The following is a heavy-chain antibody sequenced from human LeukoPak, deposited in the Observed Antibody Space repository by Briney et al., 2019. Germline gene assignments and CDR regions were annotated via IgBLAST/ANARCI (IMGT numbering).Heavy chain of an antibody. Sequence: SVTVSFMSSGGTFSNYAISWVRQAPGQRREWMGGSIPIFGTSNNAQKFQDRVTITADESTSTAYMELSSLRSEGTAVYYCARDPGYYDIVTGIGWFDPWGQGTLVTVSS. D-gene: IGHD3-9*01. V-gene: IGHV1-69*13. CDR2: SIPIFGTS. CDR1: GGTFSNYA. J-gene: IGHJ5*02. CDR3: ARDPGYYDIVTGIGWFDP.